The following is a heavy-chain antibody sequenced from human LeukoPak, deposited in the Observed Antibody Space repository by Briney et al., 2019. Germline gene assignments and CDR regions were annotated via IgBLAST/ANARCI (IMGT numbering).Heavy chain of an antibody. CDR2: IYYSGST. D-gene: IGHD2-2*01. CDR3: ARNRVPAADYYYYYMDV. V-gene: IGHV4-39*01. CDR1: GGSISSSSYY. Sequence: SSETLSLTCTVSGGSISSSSYYWGWIRQPPGKGLEWIGSIYYSGSTYYNPSLKSRVTISVDTSKNQFSLKLSSVTAADTAVYYCARNRVPAADYYYYYMDVWGKGTTVTVSS. J-gene: IGHJ6*03.